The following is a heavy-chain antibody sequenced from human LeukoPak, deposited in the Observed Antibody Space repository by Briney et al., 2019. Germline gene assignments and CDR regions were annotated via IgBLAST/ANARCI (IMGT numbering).Heavy chain of an antibody. Sequence: ASVKISSKASGYTFTGYYMHWVRQAPGQGLEWMGWINPKSGGTNYAQKFQGRVTMTRDTSISTAYMELSRLRSDDTAVYYCERDTGYCSSTSCYKALYWGQGTLVTVSS. CDR3: ERDTGYCSSTSCYKALY. D-gene: IGHD2-2*02. CDR1: GYTFTGYY. J-gene: IGHJ4*02. V-gene: IGHV1-2*02. CDR2: INPKSGGT.